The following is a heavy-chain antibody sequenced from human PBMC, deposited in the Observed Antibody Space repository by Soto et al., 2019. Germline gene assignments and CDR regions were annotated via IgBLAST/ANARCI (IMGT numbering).Heavy chain of an antibody. J-gene: IGHJ5*02. Sequence: GGSLRLSCAASGFTFSSYSMNWVRQAPGKGLEWVSSISSSSSYTYYADSVKGRFTISRDNAKNSLYLQMNSLRAEDTAVYYCARELKGYSSSWFDPWGQGTLVTVSS. V-gene: IGHV3-21*01. CDR3: ARELKGYSSSWFDP. CDR2: ISSSSSYT. CDR1: GFTFSSYS. D-gene: IGHD6-13*01.